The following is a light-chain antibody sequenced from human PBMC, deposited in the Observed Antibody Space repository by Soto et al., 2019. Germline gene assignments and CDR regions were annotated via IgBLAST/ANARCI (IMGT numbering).Light chain of an antibody. J-gene: IGLJ1*01. Sequence: QSALTQPASVSGSPGQSISISCTGTSSDVGSYNLVSWYQQHPGTAPKLMIYEGSKRPSGVSNRFSGSKSGNTASLTISGLQAEDEAEYYCSSYTNINTRACVFGTGTKVTVL. V-gene: IGLV2-14*02. CDR1: SSDVGSYNL. CDR3: SSYTNINTRACV. CDR2: EGS.